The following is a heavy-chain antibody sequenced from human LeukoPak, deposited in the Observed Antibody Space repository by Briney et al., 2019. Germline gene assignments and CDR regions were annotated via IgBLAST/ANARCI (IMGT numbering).Heavy chain of an antibody. CDR2: IYSSGST. J-gene: IGHJ4*02. CDR3: ARRAVAENYFDY. CDR1: GGSISSYF. V-gene: IGHV4-59*08. D-gene: IGHD6-19*01. Sequence: SETLSLTCTVSGGSISSYFWSWIRQPPGKGLEWIGYIYSSGSTTYNPSLKSRVTISVDTSKNQFSLKLSSVTAADTAVYYCARRAVAENYFDYWGQGTLVTDSS.